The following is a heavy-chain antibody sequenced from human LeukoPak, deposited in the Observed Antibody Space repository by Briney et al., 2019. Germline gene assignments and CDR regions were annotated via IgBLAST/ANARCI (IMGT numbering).Heavy chain of an antibody. D-gene: IGHD6-19*01. CDR1: GGSISSHY. V-gene: IGHV4-59*11. CDR3: ARGFRGGSGWYYYYYYMDV. Sequence: SETLSLTCTVSGGSISSHYWSWIRQPPGKGLEWIGYIYYSGSTNYNPSLKSRVTISVDTSQNQFSLKLSSVTAADTAVYYCARGFRGGSGWYYYYYYMDVWGKGTTVTVSS. CDR2: IYYSGST. J-gene: IGHJ6*03.